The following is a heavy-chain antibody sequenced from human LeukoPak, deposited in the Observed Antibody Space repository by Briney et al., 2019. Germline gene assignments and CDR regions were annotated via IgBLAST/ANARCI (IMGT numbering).Heavy chain of an antibody. V-gene: IGHV3-23*01. Sequence: GGSLRLSYAASGFTFSSYAMSWVRQAPGKGLEWVSAISGSGGSTYYADSVKGRFTISRDNSKNTLYLQMNGLRAEDTAVYYCESTLLLAMGAFDYWGQGTLVTVSS. CDR2: ISGSGGST. CDR3: ESTLLLAMGAFDY. D-gene: IGHD1-26*01. J-gene: IGHJ4*02. CDR1: GFTFSSYA.